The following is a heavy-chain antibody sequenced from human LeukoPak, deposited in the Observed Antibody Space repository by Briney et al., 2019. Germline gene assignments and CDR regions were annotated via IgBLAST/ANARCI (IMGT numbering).Heavy chain of an antibody. V-gene: IGHV3-48*01. CDR2: IRSSSTTI. J-gene: IGHJ4*02. Sequence: GGSLRLSCAASGFSFSAYSMSWVRQAPGKGLEGISYIRSSSTTIYYADSVKGRFTISRDNAENSLYLQMNSLRAEDTAVYYCASLYGDYVGHQTYTTPFDYWGQGTLVTVSS. CDR1: GFSFSAYS. D-gene: IGHD4-17*01. CDR3: ASLYGDYVGHQTYTTPFDY.